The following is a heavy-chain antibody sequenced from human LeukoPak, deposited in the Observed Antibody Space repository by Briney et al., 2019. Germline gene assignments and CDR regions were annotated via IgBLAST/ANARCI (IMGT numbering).Heavy chain of an antibody. CDR1: GGSFSGYY. V-gene: IGHV4-34*01. J-gene: IGHJ4*02. D-gene: IGHD3-10*01. Sequence: SETLSLTCAVYGGSFSGYYRSWIRQPPGKGLEWIGEINHSGSTNYNPSLKSRVTISVDTSKNQFSLKLSSVTAADTAVYYCARGLYYYGSGSYRGIYYFDYWGQGTLVTVSS. CDR2: INHSGST. CDR3: ARGLYYYGSGSYRGIYYFDY.